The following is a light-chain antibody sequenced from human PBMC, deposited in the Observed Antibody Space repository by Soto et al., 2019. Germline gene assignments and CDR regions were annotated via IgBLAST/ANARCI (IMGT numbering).Light chain of an antibody. Sequence: ENVLTQSPGTLSLSPGERATLSCRASQSLSNAYIAWYQQKRGQPPRLLIYAASSRATGIPDRFSGSGSGTDFTLTISRLDPEDFATYYCQQSYRTPFTFGQGTKLDI. CDR3: QQSYRTPFT. V-gene: IGKV3-20*01. J-gene: IGKJ2*01. CDR2: AAS. CDR1: QSLSNAY.